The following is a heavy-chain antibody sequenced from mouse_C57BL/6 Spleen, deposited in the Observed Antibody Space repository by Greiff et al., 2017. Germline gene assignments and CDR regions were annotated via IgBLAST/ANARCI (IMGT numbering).Heavy chain of an antibody. V-gene: IGHV1-69*01. J-gene: IGHJ3*01. D-gene: IGHD4-1*01. Sequence: QVQLQQPGAELVMPGASVKLSCKASGYTFTSYWMHWVKQRPGQGLEWIGEIDPSDSYTNYNQKFKVKSTLTVDKSSSTAYMQLSSLTSEDSAVYYCATPGTGVAYWGQGTLVTVSA. CDR2: IDPSDSYT. CDR1: GYTFTSYW. CDR3: ATPGTGVAY.